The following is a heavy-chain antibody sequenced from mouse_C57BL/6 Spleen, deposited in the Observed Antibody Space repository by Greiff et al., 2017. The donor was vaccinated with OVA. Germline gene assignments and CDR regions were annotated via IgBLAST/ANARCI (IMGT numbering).Heavy chain of an antibody. J-gene: IGHJ3*01. CDR3: ARHDGYLAY. CDR1: GFTFSSYG. D-gene: IGHD2-3*01. CDR2: ISSGSSYT. Sequence: EVMLVESGGDLVKPGGSLKLSCAASGFTFSSYGMSWVRQTPDKRLEWVATISSGSSYTYYPDSVKGRFTISRDNAKNTLYLQMSSLKSEDTAMYYCARHDGYLAYWGQGTLVTVSA. V-gene: IGHV5-6*01.